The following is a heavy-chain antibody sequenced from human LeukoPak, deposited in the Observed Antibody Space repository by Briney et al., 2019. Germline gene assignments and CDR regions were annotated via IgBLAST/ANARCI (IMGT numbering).Heavy chain of an antibody. Sequence: SETLSLTCTVSGGSISSSSYYWGWIRQPPGKGLEWIGSIYYSGSTYYNPSLKSRVTISVDTSKNQFSLKLSSVTAADTAVYYCARASWFGELSRADFDYWGQGTLVTVSS. J-gene: IGHJ4*02. CDR1: GGSISSSSYY. CDR3: ARASWFGELSRADFDY. D-gene: IGHD3-10*01. CDR2: IYYSGST. V-gene: IGHV4-39*07.